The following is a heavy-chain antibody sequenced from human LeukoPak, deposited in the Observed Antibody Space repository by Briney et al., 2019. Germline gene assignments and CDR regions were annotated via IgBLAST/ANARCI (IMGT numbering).Heavy chain of an antibody. D-gene: IGHD6-6*01. CDR1: GFTFKNSW. V-gene: IGHV3-7*03. CDR3: AKVPKIAARPDY. CDR2: INQDGDEK. Sequence: GGSLRLSCAASGFTFKNSWMSWVRQAPGKGLEWVANINQDGDEKYYVDSVKGRFTISRDNSKNTLYLQMNSLRAEDTAVYYCAKVPKIAARPDYWGQGTLVTVSS. J-gene: IGHJ4*02.